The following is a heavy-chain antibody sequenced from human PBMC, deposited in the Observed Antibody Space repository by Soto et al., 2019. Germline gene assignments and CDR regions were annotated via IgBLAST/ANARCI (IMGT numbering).Heavy chain of an antibody. CDR2: INPSGGST. Sequence: ASLKVSCKASGYTFTSYYMHWVRQAPGQGLEWMGIINPSGGSTSYAQKFQGRVTMTRDTSTSTVYMELSSLRSEDAGVYYCRRDAFSAYYDSSGYYSGYLGQGTLVTVS. J-gene: IGHJ4*02. D-gene: IGHD3-22*01. CDR3: RRDAFSAYYDSSGYYSGY. CDR1: GYTFTSYY. V-gene: IGHV1-46*01.